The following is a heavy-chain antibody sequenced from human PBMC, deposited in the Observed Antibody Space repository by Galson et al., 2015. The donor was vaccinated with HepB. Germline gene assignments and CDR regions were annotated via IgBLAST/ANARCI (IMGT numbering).Heavy chain of an antibody. CDR3: AREGYGGPRPFDY. D-gene: IGHD4-23*01. CDR2: IIPIFGTA. CDR1: GGTFSSYA. J-gene: IGHJ4*02. V-gene: IGHV1-69*13. Sequence: SVKVSCKASGGTFSSYAISWVRQAPGQGLEWMRGIIPIFGTANYAQKFQGRVTITADESTSTAYMELSSLRSEDTAVYYCAREGYGGPRPFDYWGQGTLVTVSS.